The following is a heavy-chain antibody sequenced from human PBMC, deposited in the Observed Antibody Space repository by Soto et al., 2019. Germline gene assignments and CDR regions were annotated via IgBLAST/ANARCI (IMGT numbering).Heavy chain of an antibody. V-gene: IGHV1-69*13. CDR3: ARGVDTAITLNWFDP. CDR2: IIPIFGTA. D-gene: IGHD5-18*01. CDR1: GGTFSRYA. J-gene: IGHJ5*02. Sequence: SVKVSCKAPGGTFSRYAISWVRQAPGQGLEWMGGIIPIFGTANYAQKFLGRVTITADESTSTAYMELSSLRSEDTSVYYCARGVDTAITLNWFDPWGQGTLVTVSS.